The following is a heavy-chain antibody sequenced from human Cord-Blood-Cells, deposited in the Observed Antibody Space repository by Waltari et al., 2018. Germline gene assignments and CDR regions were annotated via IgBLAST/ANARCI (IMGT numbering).Heavy chain of an antibody. CDR3: ARTGPGRGIVVVTAIQIFDY. CDR2: IYYSGTT. Sequence: LQLQESGPGLVKPSATLSLTCTVSGGSLSSSSYYWGWIRPPPGKGLEWIGSIYYSGTTYYNPSLKSRFTISVDTSKNQFSLKLSSVTAADTAVYYCARTGPGRGIVVVTAIQIFDYWGQGTLVTVSS. D-gene: IGHD2-21*02. J-gene: IGHJ4*02. CDR1: GGSLSSSSYY. V-gene: IGHV4-39*01.